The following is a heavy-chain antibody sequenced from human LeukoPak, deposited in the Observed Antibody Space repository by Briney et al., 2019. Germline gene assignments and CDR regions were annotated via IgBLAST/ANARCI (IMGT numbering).Heavy chain of an antibody. V-gene: IGHV4-59*01. CDR1: GGSISSYY. D-gene: IGHD5-12*01. CDR2: IYYSGST. CDR3: ARGLMEGYDFPFDY. J-gene: IGHJ4*02. Sequence: SETLSLTCTVSGGSISSYYWSWIRQPPGKGLEWIGYIYYSGSTNYNPSLKSRVTISVDTSKNQFSLKLSSVTAADTAVYYCARGLMEGYDFPFDYWGQGTLVTVSS.